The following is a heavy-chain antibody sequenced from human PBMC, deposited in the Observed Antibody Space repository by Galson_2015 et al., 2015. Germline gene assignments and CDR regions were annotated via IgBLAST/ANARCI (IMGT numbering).Heavy chain of an antibody. J-gene: IGHJ4*02. V-gene: IGHV5-10-1*01. D-gene: IGHD3-22*01. Sequence: QSGAEVKKPGESLRISCTASGYTFTNYYISWVRQMPGQGLEWMGRIDPSTSYTKNSPSFQGHVTISADKSLTTAYLQWSSLKASDTATYYCARHRSSYDSGADYWGQGTLVTVSS. CDR1: GYTFTNYY. CDR3: ARHRSSYDSGADY. CDR2: IDPSTSYT.